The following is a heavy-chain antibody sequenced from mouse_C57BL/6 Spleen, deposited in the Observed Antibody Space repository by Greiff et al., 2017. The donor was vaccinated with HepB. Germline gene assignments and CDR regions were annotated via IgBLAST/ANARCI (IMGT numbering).Heavy chain of an antibody. CDR2: INYDGSST. J-gene: IGHJ2*01. D-gene: IGHD1-1*02. Sequence: DVMLVESEGGLVQPGSSMKLSCTASGFTFSDYYMAWVRQVPEKGLEWVANINYDGSSTYYLDSLKSRFIISRDNAKNILYLQMSSLKSEDTATYYCAREGGGPFDYWGQGTTLTVSS. CDR1: GFTFSDYY. V-gene: IGHV5-16*01. CDR3: AREGGGPFDY.